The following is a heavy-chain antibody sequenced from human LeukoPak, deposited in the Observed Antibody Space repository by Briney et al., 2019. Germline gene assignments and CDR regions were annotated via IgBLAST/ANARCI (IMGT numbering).Heavy chain of an antibody. Sequence: GASVKVSCKASGGTFSSYAISWVRQAPGQGLEWMGRIIPILGIANYAQKFQGRVTITADKSTSTAYMELSSLRSDDTAVYYCARSRGGYYSGYYFDYWGQGTLVTVSS. J-gene: IGHJ4*02. CDR1: GGTFSSYA. D-gene: IGHD3-3*01. V-gene: IGHV1-69*04. CDR3: ARSRGGYYSGYYFDY. CDR2: IIPILGIA.